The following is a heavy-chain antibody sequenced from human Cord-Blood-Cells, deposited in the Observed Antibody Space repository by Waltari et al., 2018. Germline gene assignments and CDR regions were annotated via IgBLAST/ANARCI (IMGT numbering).Heavy chain of an antibody. J-gene: IGHJ2*01. CDR3: ARVTDWYFDL. CDR1: GLTVSSNN. Sequence: EVQMVESGGGLVQPGGYLRLSCAASGLTVSSNNMSWFRQAPGKGLEVVSVIYSGGSTYYSDSVKSRFTISRHNSKNTLYLQMNSLRAEDTAVYYCARVTDWYFDLWGRGTLVTVSS. CDR2: IYSGGST. V-gene: IGHV3-53*04.